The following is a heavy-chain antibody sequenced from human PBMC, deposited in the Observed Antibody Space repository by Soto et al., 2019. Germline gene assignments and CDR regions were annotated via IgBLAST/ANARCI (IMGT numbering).Heavy chain of an antibody. CDR1: GNTFTSYG. V-gene: IGHV1-18*04. D-gene: IGHD6-13*01. Sequence: ASGKVSCKASGNTFTSYGISSVRQAPGQGLEWMGWISAYNGNTNYAQKLQGRVTMTTDTSTSTAYMELRSLRSDDTAVYYCARAADSSSGFDYWGQGTLVTVSS. CDR3: ARAADSSSGFDY. CDR2: ISAYNGNT. J-gene: IGHJ4*02.